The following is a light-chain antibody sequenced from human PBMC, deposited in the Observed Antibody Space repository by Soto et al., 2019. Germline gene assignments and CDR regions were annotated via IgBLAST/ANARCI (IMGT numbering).Light chain of an antibody. J-gene: IGLJ1*01. V-gene: IGLV2-8*01. CDR3: SSYVGNNNLF. Sequence: QSVLTQPPSASGSPGQSVTISCTGTSSDVGGYGYVSWYQHHPGKAPKLLIYEVNKRPSGVPDRFSGSKSGNTASLTVSGLQPEDEADYYCSSYVGNNNLFFGTGTKLTVL. CDR1: SSDVGGYGY. CDR2: EVN.